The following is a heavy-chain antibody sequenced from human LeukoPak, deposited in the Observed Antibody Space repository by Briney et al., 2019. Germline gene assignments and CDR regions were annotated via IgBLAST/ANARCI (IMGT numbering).Heavy chain of an antibody. Sequence: KPSETLSLACAVSGGSLNNYYWSWIRQPVGKGLEWIGRLYITRTTNYNPSLRSRLTMSVDTSKNEVSLSLKSVTAADTAVYYCARGNSYGYNYFDLWGRGTLVTVSS. CDR3: ARGNSYGYNYFDL. D-gene: IGHD5-18*01. J-gene: IGHJ2*01. CDR2: LYITRTT. V-gene: IGHV4-4*07. CDR1: GGSLNNYY.